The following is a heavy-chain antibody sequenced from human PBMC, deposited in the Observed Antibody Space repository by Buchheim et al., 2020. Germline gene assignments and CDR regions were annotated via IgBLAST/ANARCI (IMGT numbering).Heavy chain of an antibody. V-gene: IGHV3-74*01. Sequence: EVQLVESGGGLVQPGGSLRLSCAASGFPFSSYWMNWVGKAPGKGLGWVSRINSVGSSTGSADSVKGRLPISRDTAKKTRYLQMNSLRAEDTAVYYCARVFCGGDCLDYWGQGTL. D-gene: IGHD2-21*02. J-gene: IGHJ4*02. CDR3: ARVFCGGDCLDY. CDR2: INSVGSST. CDR1: GFPFSSYW.